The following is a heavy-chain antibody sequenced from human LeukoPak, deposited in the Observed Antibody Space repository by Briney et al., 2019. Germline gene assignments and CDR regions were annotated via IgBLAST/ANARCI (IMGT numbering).Heavy chain of an antibody. CDR3: ARDSALAAHNDY. Sequence: ASVKVSCKASGYTFTGYYMHWVRQAPGQGLEWMGWIDPNSGGTNYAQKFQGRVTMTRDTSISTAYMELSRLRSDDTAVYYCARDSALAAHNDYWGQGTLVTVSS. D-gene: IGHD6-6*01. J-gene: IGHJ4*02. V-gene: IGHV1-2*02. CDR2: IDPNSGGT. CDR1: GYTFTGYY.